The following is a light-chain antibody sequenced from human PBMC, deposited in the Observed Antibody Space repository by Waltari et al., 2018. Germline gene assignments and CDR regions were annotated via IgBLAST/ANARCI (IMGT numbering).Light chain of an antibody. V-gene: IGLV1-44*01. CDR1: GSNIGINT. CDR2: KEK. Sequence: QSVLTQPPSASGTPGQRVTISCSGSGSNIGINTVNWYQQLPGTAPKLLIYKEKKRPSGVPDRLSGYKSGYSAFMAISGLQSDDEATYYCAAWDDSLNGLPFGTGTRVTVL. J-gene: IGLJ1*01. CDR3: AAWDDSLNGLP.